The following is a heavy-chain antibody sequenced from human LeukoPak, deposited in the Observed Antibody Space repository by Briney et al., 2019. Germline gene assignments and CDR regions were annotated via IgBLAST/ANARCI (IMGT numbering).Heavy chain of an antibody. V-gene: IGHV3-7*05. D-gene: IGHD5-12*01. J-gene: IGHJ4*02. CDR2: IKHDGSET. Sequence: RGSLRLSCAASGFTFSSYWINWVRQAPGKGLEWVANIKHDGSETYYVDSVKGRFTISRDNAKNSLYLQMNSLRAEDTAVYYCARLARGYPDYWGQGTLVTVSS. CDR1: GFTFSSYW. CDR3: ARLARGYPDY.